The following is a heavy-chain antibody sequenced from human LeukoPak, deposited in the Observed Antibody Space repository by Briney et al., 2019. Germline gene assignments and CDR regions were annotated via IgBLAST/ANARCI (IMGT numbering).Heavy chain of an antibody. Sequence: SQTLSLTCAISGDSVSSNSAAWNWIRQSPSRGLEWLRRTFYRSKWYNDYAVSVKSRITINPDTSKNQFSLQLNSVIPEDTAVYYCARGSPNLGFCSSTSCHYGMDVWGQGTTVTVSS. CDR3: ARGSPNLGFCSSTSCHYGMDV. J-gene: IGHJ6*02. V-gene: IGHV6-1*01. CDR2: TFYRSKWYN. D-gene: IGHD2-2*01. CDR1: GDSVSSNSAA.